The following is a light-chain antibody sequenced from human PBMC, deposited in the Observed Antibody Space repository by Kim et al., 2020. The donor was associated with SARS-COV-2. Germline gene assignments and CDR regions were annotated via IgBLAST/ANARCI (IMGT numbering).Light chain of an antibody. V-gene: IGKV3-15*01. CDR2: GAS. CDR1: QSVSSN. Sequence: EIVMTHSPSTLSVSPGERATLSCRASQSVSSNLAWYQQKPGQAPRLLIYGASTRATGVPAMFSGSGSGTEFTLTISSLQSEDFAIYYCQQYNSWPHTFGQGTKVEIK. CDR3: QQYNSWPHT. J-gene: IGKJ1*01.